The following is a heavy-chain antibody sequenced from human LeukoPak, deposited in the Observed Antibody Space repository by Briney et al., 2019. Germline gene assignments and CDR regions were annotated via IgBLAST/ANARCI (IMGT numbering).Heavy chain of an antibody. J-gene: IGHJ4*02. CDR3: TRTFLSGDGYKVGYFDY. Sequence: PGGPLRLSCAASGLTVSSNYVSWVREAPGEGLEWVSLIYSSGSTYYADSVKGRSTISRDNSTNTLFLHMNSLTAEDTAMYYCTRTFLSGDGYKVGYFDYWGQGTLVTVSS. V-gene: IGHV3-53*01. CDR1: GLTVSSNY. CDR2: IYSSGST. D-gene: IGHD5-24*01.